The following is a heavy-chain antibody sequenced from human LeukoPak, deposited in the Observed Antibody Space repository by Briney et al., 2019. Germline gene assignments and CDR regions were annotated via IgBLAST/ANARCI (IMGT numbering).Heavy chain of an antibody. D-gene: IGHD4-23*01. J-gene: IGHJ4*02. CDR2: INHSGST. V-gene: IGHV4-34*01. Sequence: SETLSLTCAVYGGSFSGYYWSWIRQPPGKGLEWIGEINHSGSTNYNPSLKSRVTISVDTSKNQFSLKLSSVTAADTAVYYCARGRFRPRDYGGNGGEYYFDYWGQGTLVTVSS. CDR3: ARGRFRPRDYGGNGGEYYFDY. CDR1: GGSFSGYY.